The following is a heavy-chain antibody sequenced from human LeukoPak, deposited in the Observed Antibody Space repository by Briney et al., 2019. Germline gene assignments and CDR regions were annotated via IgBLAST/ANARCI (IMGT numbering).Heavy chain of an antibody. CDR2: INHSGST. CDR3: ARGGASIAALFNWFDP. Sequence: PSETLSLTCAVYGGSFSGYYWSWIRQPPGKGLEWIGEINHSGSTNYNPSLKSRVTISVGTSKNQFSLKLSSVTAADTAVYYCARGGASIAALFNWFDPWGQGTLVTVSS. D-gene: IGHD6-6*01. CDR1: GGSFSGYY. V-gene: IGHV4-34*01. J-gene: IGHJ5*02.